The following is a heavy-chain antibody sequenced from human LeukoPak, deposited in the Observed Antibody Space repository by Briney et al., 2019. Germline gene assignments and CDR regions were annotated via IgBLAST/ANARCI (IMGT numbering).Heavy chain of an antibody. CDR1: GFTFSSYW. CDR3: ASENDFWSGSNWFDP. J-gene: IGHJ5*02. Sequence: GGSLRLSCAASGFTFSSYWMHWVRQAPGKGLVWVSRINSDGSSTSYADSVKGRFTISRDNAKNTLYLQMNSLRAEDTAVYYCASENDFWSGSNWFDPWGQGTLVTVSS. CDR2: INSDGSST. D-gene: IGHD3-3*01. V-gene: IGHV3-74*01.